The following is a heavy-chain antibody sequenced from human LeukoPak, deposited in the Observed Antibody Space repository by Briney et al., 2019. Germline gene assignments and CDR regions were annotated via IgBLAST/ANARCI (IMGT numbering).Heavy chain of an antibody. Sequence: GGSLRLSCAASGFTFSSYGMHWVRQTPGKGLEWVAVISEDGSNKYYTDSVKGRFTISRDNSKNTLLLQMNSLRVEDTAVYYCAKDPGRGMTGSKGNWFDPWGQGTLVSVSS. D-gene: IGHD3-9*01. CDR3: AKDPGRGMTGSKGNWFDP. V-gene: IGHV3-30*18. J-gene: IGHJ5*02. CDR2: ISEDGSNK. CDR1: GFTFSSYG.